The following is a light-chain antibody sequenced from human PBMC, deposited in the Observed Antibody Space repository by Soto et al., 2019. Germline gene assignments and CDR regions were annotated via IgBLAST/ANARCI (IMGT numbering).Light chain of an antibody. CDR3: EYYGSSIT. CDR1: QSISTN. V-gene: IGKV3-20*01. Sequence: EIVLTQSPDTLSLSPGERATLSCRASQSISTNLAWYQQKPGQAPRLLIFGASTRATGIPDRFSGSGSGTDFTLTFSRLEPEDFAVYYCEYYGSSITFGGGTKVDI. CDR2: GAS. J-gene: IGKJ4*01.